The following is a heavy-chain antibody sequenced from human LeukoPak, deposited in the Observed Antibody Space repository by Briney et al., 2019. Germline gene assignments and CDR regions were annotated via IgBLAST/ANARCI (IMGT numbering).Heavy chain of an antibody. J-gene: IGHJ4*02. CDR3: ARGSRDYYDSSGYRFDY. CDR2: IIPIFGTA. V-gene: IGHV1-69*05. D-gene: IGHD3-22*01. Sequence: PVKVSCKASGGTFSSYAISRVRQAPGQGLEWMGGIIPIFGTANYAQKFQGRVTITTDESTSTAYMELSSLRSEDTAVYYCARGSRDYYDSSGYRFDYWGQGTLVTVSS. CDR1: GGTFSSYA.